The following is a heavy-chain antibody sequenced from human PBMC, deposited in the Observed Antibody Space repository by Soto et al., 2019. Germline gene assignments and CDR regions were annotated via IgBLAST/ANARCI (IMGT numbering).Heavy chain of an antibody. CDR2: ISHDGAFK. V-gene: IGHV3-30*18. Sequence: QRHLVESGGGVVQPGRSLRLSCAASGFSFSSYGMHWIRQAPGKGLEWVAVISHDGAFKDYADSVKGRFTISRDNSENTLFLEMNSLGPSDTAVYYCAKDYGPKAPYPYSNTHTGFWGQGTRVTVSS. CDR3: AKDYGPKAPYPYSNTHTGF. CDR1: GFSFSSYG. D-gene: IGHD6-13*01. J-gene: IGHJ4*02.